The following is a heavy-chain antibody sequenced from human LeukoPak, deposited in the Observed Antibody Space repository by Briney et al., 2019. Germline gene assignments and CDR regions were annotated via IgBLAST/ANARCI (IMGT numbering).Heavy chain of an antibody. CDR2: INSDGSST. Sequence: GGSLRPSCAASGFTFSSYWMYWVRQAPGKGLVWVSRINSDGSSTSYADSVKGRFTISRDNAKNTLYLQMNSLRAEDTAVYFCARDYGDYDYYYYGMDVWGQGTTVTVSS. V-gene: IGHV3-74*01. CDR1: GFTFSSYW. CDR3: ARDYGDYDYYYYGMDV. J-gene: IGHJ6*02. D-gene: IGHD4-17*01.